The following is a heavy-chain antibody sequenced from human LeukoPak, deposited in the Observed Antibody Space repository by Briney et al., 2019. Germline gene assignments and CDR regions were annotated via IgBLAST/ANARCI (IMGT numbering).Heavy chain of an antibody. Sequence: SVKVSCKASGYTFTGYYMHWVRQAPGQGLEWMGGIIPIFGTANYAQKSQGRVTITADESTSTAYMELSSLRSEDTAVYYCARGKDDFWSGFYYGMDVWGQGTTVTVSS. J-gene: IGHJ6*02. D-gene: IGHD3-3*01. V-gene: IGHV1-69*13. CDR1: GYTFTGYY. CDR3: ARGKDDFWSGFYYGMDV. CDR2: IIPIFGTA.